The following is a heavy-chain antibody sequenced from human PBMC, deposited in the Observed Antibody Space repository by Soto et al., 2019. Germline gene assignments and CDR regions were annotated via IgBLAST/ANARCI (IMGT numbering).Heavy chain of an antibody. CDR1: GFTFSSYA. V-gene: IGHV3-30-3*01. Sequence: GGSLRLSCAASGFTFSSYAMHWVRQAPGKGLEWVAVISYDGSSKYYADSVKGRFTISRDNSKNTLYLQMNSLRAEDTAVYSCERDPQNFGSGWYFDYWGQGTLATVAS. D-gene: IGHD6-19*01. CDR2: ISYDGSSK. J-gene: IGHJ4*02. CDR3: ERDPQNFGSGWYFDY.